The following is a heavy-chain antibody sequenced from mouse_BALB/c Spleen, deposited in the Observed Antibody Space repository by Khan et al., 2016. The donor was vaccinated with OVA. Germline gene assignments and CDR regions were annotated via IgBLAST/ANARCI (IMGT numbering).Heavy chain of an antibody. V-gene: IGHV1-4*01. D-gene: IGHD2-14*01. CDR2: INPSSGYT. J-gene: IGHJ3*01. CDR1: GYTFTSYT. Sequence: QVQLKESGAELARPGASVKMSCKASGYTFTSYTIHWIKQRPGQGLEWIGYINPSSGYTNYNQKFKDKATLTAAKSSTTAYMQLSSLTSDDSAVDYCARDGAYYRNDGWFAYWGQGTLVTVSA. CDR3: ARDGAYYRNDGWFAY.